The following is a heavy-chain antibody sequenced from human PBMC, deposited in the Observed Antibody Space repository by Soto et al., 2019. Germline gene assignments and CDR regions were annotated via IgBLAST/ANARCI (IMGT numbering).Heavy chain of an antibody. D-gene: IGHD3-16*01. V-gene: IGHV1-18*01. CDR1: GYTFTSDG. CDR3: ARMGDVPYYYYGMDV. J-gene: IGHJ6*02. Sequence: QVQLVQSGAEVKKPGASVKVSCEASGYTFTSDGITWVRQAPGEGLEWLGWINGYNGNTNYAQKLQGRVTMTTDTSTSTAYMGLRSLRSDDTAVYYCARMGDVPYYYYGMDVWGQGTTVTVSS. CDR2: INGYNGNT.